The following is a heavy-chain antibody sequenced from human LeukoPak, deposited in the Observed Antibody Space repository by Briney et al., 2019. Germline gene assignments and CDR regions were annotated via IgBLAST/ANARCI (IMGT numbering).Heavy chain of an antibody. CDR3: VKGTSTKYCYHGMDV. CDR1: GFAFSNYA. J-gene: IGHJ6*02. V-gene: IGHV3-64D*06. D-gene: IGHD2-2*01. CDR2: INSNGGST. Sequence: GGSLRLSCSASGFAFSNYATHWVRQAPGKGLEYVAGINSNGGSTFYADSVKGRFTMSGDNSKNTLYLQMSSLRAEDTAVYYCVKGTSTKYCYHGMDVWGQGTTVTVSS.